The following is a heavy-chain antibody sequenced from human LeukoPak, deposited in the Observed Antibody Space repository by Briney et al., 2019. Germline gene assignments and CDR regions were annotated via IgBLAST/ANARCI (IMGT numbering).Heavy chain of an antibody. CDR1: GGSISSSSYY. D-gene: IGHD5-24*01. J-gene: IGHJ4*02. CDR2: IYYSGST. CDR3: ARDRGDGYNSEGEFDY. V-gene: IGHV4-39*07. Sequence: SETLSLTCTVSGGSISSSSYYWGWIRQPPGKGLEWIGSIYYSGSTYYNPSLKSRVTISVDTSKNQFSLKLSSVTAADTAVYYCARDRGDGYNSEGEFDYWGQGTPVTVSS.